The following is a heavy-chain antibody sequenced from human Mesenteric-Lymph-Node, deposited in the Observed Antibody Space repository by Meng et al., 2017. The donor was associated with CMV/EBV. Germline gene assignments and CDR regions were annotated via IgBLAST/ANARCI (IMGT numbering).Heavy chain of an antibody. Sequence: GESLKISCAASGFSFSDYYMSWIRQAPGKGLEWVSHISNVGTTIYYADSMKGRFTISRDNAKNSLYLQMNSLRTEDTALYYCAKDTNPSGSYYYYGMDVWGQGTTVTVSS. CDR2: ISNVGTTI. CDR3: AKDTNPSGSYYYYGMDV. D-gene: IGHD3-3*01. J-gene: IGHJ6*02. CDR1: GFSFSDYY. V-gene: IGHV3-11*01.